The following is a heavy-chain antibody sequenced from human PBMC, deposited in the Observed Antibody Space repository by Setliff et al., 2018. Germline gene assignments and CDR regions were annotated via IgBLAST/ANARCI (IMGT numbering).Heavy chain of an antibody. V-gene: IGHV4-39*07. CDR3: ARGRNIAARLLDS. D-gene: IGHD6-6*01. CDR1: GASVSSRSYY. Sequence: PSETLSLTCTVSGASVSSRSYYWGWIRQPPGKGLEWIGSMHYSGRAYYSSSLKSRVTISIDTSKDQFSLKLISMTAADTAVYYCARGRNIAARLLDSWGQGTLVTVSS. J-gene: IGHJ4*02. CDR2: MHYSGRA.